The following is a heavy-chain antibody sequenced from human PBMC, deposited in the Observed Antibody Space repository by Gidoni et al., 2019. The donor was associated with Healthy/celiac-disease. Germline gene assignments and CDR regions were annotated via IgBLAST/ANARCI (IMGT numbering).Heavy chain of an antibody. CDR1: GFTASSNY. D-gene: IGHD6-13*01. CDR2: IYSGGST. Sequence: EVQLVESGGGLVQPGGSLRLACAASGFTASSNYMSWVRQAPGKGLEWVSVIYSGGSTYYADSVKGRFTISRHNSKNTLYLQMNSLRAEDTAVYYCARVFSSFPDNWFDPWGQGTLVTVSS. CDR3: ARVFSSFPDNWFDP. J-gene: IGHJ5*02. V-gene: IGHV3-53*04.